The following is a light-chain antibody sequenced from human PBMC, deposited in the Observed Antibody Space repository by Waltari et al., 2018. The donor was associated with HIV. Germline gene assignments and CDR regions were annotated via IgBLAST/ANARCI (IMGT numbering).Light chain of an antibody. J-gene: IGLJ2*01. CDR2: DTN. CDR1: SGPVTSGHY. CDR3: LLSYSGARPAI. V-gene: IGLV7-46*01. Sequence: QAVVTQEPALTVSPGGTVTLTCGSSSGPVTSGHYPHWFQQKPGQAPRALIYDTNNKHSWTPARFSGSLHGGKAALALSGAQPEDEADYFCLLSYSGARPAIFGGGTKLSV.